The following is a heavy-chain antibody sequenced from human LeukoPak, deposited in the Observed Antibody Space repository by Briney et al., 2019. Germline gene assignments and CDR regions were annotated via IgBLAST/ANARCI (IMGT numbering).Heavy chain of an antibody. V-gene: IGHV1-69*05. D-gene: IGHD3-3*01. Sequence: ASVKVSCKASGGTFSSYAISWVRQAPGQGLEWMGGIIPIFGTANYAQKFQGRVTITTDESTSTAYMELSSLRSEDTAVYYCASLSDFKLAFDIWGQGTMVTVSS. CDR1: GGTFSSYA. CDR2: IIPIFGTA. J-gene: IGHJ3*02. CDR3: ASLSDFKLAFDI.